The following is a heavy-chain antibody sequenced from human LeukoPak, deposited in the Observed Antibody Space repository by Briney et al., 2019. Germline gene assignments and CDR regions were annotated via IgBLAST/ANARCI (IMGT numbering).Heavy chain of an antibody. Sequence: ASVKVSCKASGYTFIDSYMHWVRQAPGQGLEWVGWINLNSGGTSYAQRFQGRVTMTSDTSISTAYMELSKVRSDDTAVYYCARDRDPYSGSYLDHAFDIWGQGTMVTVSS. CDR3: ARDRDPYSGSYLDHAFDI. J-gene: IGHJ3*02. CDR1: GYTFIDSY. CDR2: INLNSGGT. D-gene: IGHD1-26*01. V-gene: IGHV1-2*02.